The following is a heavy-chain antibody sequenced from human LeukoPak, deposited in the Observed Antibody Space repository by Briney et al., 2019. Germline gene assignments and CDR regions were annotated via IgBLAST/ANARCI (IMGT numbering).Heavy chain of an antibody. Sequence: ASVKVSCKASGYTFTGYYMNWGRQAPGQGLEWMGRINPNSGGTNYAQKFQGRVTMTRDTSISTAYMELSRLRSDDTAVYYCARDPSSGWYPHFDYWGQGTLVTVSS. CDR3: ARDPSSGWYPHFDY. J-gene: IGHJ4*02. CDR2: INPNSGGT. D-gene: IGHD6-19*01. CDR1: GYTFTGYY. V-gene: IGHV1-2*06.